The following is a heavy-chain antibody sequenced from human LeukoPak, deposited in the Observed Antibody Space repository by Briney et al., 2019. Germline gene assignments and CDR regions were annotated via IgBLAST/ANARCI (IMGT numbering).Heavy chain of an antibody. CDR1: GFTFSSYG. Sequence: GGSLRLSCAASGFTFSSYGMHWVRQAPGKGLEWVAVISVNGINKYYVDSVKGRFTISRDNSKNTLYLQMGSLRAEDTAVYYCARVKGVVVVDTSFDYWGQGTLVTVSS. V-gene: IGHV3-30*03. J-gene: IGHJ4*02. CDR2: ISVNGINK. D-gene: IGHD2-15*01. CDR3: ARVKGVVVVDTSFDY.